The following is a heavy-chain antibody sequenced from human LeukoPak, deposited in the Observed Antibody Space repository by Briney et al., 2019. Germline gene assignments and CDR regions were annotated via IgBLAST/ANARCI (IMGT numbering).Heavy chain of an antibody. V-gene: IGHV4-34*01. CDR3: ARRRFGGPYYYYYYMDV. CDR1: GGSFSGYY. CDR2: INHSGST. J-gene: IGHJ6*03. Sequence: SETLSLTCAVYGGSFSGYYWSWIRQPPGKGLEWIGEINHSGSTNHNPSLKSRVTISVDTSKNQFSLKLSSVTAADTAVYYCARRRFGGPYYYYYYMDVWGKGTTVTISS. D-gene: IGHD3-10*01.